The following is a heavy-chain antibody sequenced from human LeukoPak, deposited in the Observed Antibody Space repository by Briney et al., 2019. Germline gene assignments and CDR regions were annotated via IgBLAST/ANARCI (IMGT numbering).Heavy chain of an antibody. CDR3: ARGGNYFSFDP. J-gene: IGHJ5*02. CDR1: GSTFTNYI. D-gene: IGHD3-22*01. CDR2: ISTYNGNT. Sequence: ASVTVSCTSSGSTFTNYIISWVRQAPGQGLEWMGWISTYNGNTNYAQKLQGRVTMTTDTSTATDYMELRSLRSDDTAVYCCARGGNYFSFDPWGQGTLVTVSS. V-gene: IGHV1-18*01.